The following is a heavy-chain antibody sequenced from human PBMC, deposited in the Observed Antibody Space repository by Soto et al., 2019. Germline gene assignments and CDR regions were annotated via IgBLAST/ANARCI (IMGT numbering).Heavy chain of an antibody. CDR1: GFTFSSYL. Sequence: PGGSLRLSCAASGFTFSSYLMHWVRQAPGKGLVWVSRINSDGSSTSYADSVKGRFTISRDNAKNTLYLQMNSLRAEDTAVYYCAREATVAPFDYWGQGTLVTVSS. J-gene: IGHJ4*02. D-gene: IGHD4-17*01. V-gene: IGHV3-74*01. CDR2: INSDGSST. CDR3: AREATVAPFDY.